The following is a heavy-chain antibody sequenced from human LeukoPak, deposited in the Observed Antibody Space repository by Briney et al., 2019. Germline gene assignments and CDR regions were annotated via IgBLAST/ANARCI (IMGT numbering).Heavy chain of an antibody. J-gene: IGHJ4*02. Sequence: GGSLRLSCAASGFTFSSYSMNWVRQAPGKGLEWVSSISSSSSYIYYADSVKGRFTISRDNAKNSLYLQMNSLRAEDTAVYYCARDLSIEMATSSTVGYWGQGTLVTVSS. V-gene: IGHV3-21*01. CDR1: GFTFSSYS. CDR2: ISSSSSYI. CDR3: ARDLSIEMATSSTVGY. D-gene: IGHD5-24*01.